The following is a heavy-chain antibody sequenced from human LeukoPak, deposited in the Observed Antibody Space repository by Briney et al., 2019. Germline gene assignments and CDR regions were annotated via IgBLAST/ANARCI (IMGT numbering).Heavy chain of an antibody. V-gene: IGHV3-7*01. CDR3: ASPDYNWNYGDY. J-gene: IGHJ4*02. CDR1: GFTFSDYW. CDR2: IKQDGSDK. Sequence: PGGSLRLSCAASGFTFSDYWMSWVRQTPGKGLEWVANIKQDGSDKYYVDSVKGRFTISRDNAKNSLYLQMNSLRAEDTAVYYCASPDYNWNYGDYWGQGTLVTVSS. D-gene: IGHD1-7*01.